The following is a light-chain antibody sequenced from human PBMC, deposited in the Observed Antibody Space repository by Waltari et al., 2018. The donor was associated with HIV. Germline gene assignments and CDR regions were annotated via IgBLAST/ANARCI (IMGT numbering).Light chain of an antibody. V-gene: IGLV2-14*01. CDR1: RNDIGTYNY. CDR2: EVT. CDR3: CSYTSTTTSIL. Sequence: QSALTQPASVSGSPGQSITISCTGTRNDIGTYNYVSWYQQHPGNVPKLLIYEVTKRPSGVSNRFSGSKSGNTASLTISSLQAEDEAAYYCCSYTSTTTSILFAGGTKLTVL. J-gene: IGLJ2*01.